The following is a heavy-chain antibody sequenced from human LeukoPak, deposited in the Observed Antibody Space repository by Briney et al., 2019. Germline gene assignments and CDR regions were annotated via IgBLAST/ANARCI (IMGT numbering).Heavy chain of an antibody. J-gene: IGHJ4*02. CDR3: AKDYGPPWHMDNLYFDY. D-gene: IGHD1-14*01. CDR1: GFTFSSYG. V-gene: IGHV3-30*18. Sequence: TGGSLRLSCAASGFTFSSYGMHWVRQAPGKGLEWVAVISYDGSNKYYADSVKGRFTISRDNSKNTLYPQMNSLRAEDTAVYYCAKDYGPPWHMDNLYFDYWGQGTLVTVSS. CDR2: ISYDGSNK.